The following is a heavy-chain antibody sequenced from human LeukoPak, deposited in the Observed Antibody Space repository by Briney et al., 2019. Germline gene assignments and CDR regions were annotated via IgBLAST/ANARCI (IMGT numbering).Heavy chain of an antibody. Sequence: PSETLSLTCTVSGYSISSGYYWGWIRQPPGKGLEWIGSIYHSGSTYYNPSLKSRVTISVDTSKNQFSLKLSSVTAADTAVYYCARSRGYSYGTNFDYWGQGTLVTVSS. CDR3: ARSRGYSYGTNFDY. CDR1: GYSISSGYY. CDR2: IYHSGST. V-gene: IGHV4-38-2*02. J-gene: IGHJ4*02. D-gene: IGHD5-18*01.